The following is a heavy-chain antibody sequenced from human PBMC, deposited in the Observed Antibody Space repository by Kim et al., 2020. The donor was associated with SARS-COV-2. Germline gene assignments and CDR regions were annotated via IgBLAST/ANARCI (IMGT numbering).Heavy chain of an antibody. Sequence: GGSLRLSCAASGFTFSSYWMSWVRQAPGKGLEWVANIKQDGSEKYYVDSVKGRFTISRDNAKNSLYLQMNSLRAEDTAVYYCARDRIFSPPVTTPGMDVWGQGTTVTVSS. CDR2: IKQDGSEK. CDR3: ARDRIFSPPVTTPGMDV. D-gene: IGHD3-3*02. V-gene: IGHV3-7*03. J-gene: IGHJ6*02. CDR1: GFTFSSYW.